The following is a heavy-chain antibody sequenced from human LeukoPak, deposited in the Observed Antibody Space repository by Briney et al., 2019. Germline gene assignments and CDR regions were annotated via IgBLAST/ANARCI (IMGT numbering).Heavy chain of an antibody. CDR1: GYTFTSYA. CDR2: ISAYDGNT. D-gene: IGHD3-9*01. Sequence: GASVKVSCKASGYTFTSYAISWVRQAPGQGLEWMGWISAYDGNTDYAQKLQGGVTMTTDTSTSTAYMELRSLRSDDTAIYYCARGGYDILTGYLHYFDYWSQGTLVTASS. CDR3: ARGGYDILTGYLHYFDY. V-gene: IGHV1-18*01. J-gene: IGHJ4*02.